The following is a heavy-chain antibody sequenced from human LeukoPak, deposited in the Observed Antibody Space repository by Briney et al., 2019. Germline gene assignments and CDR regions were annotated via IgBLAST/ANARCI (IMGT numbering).Heavy chain of an antibody. J-gene: IGHJ3*02. Sequence: SETLSLTCAVYGGSFSGYYWSWIRQPPGKGPEWIGEINHSGSTNYNPSLKSRVTISVDTSKNQFSLKLSSVTAADTAVYYCARVYDYVWGSYRFSDAFDIWGQGTMVTVSS. CDR1: GGSFSGYY. V-gene: IGHV4-34*01. CDR2: INHSGST. D-gene: IGHD3-16*02. CDR3: ARVYDYVWGSYRFSDAFDI.